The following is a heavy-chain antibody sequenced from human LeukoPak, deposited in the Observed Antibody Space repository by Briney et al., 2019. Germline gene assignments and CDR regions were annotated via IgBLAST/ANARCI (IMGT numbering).Heavy chain of an antibody. CDR2: IIPIFGTT. Sequence: SVKVSCKASGGTFSGYAISWVRQAPGQGLEWMGRIIPIFGTTNYAQKFQGRVTITTDESTSTAYMDLSSLRSEDTAVYYCARAGGSGYYYYYMDVWGKGTTVTVSS. D-gene: IGHD3-10*01. CDR3: ARAGGSGYYYYYMDV. J-gene: IGHJ6*03. V-gene: IGHV1-69*05. CDR1: GGTFSGYA.